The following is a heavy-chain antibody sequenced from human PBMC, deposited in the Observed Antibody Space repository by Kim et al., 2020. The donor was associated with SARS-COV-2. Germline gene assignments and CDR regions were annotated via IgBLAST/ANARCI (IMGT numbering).Heavy chain of an antibody. D-gene: IGHD3-22*01. V-gene: IGHV3-21*01. J-gene: IGHJ4*02. CDR2: ISSSNNYI. CDR3: ARDLDYLTLGSSGYVD. CDR1: AFTFSSYT. Sequence: GGSLRLSCAASAFTFSSYTMNWVRQAPGKGLEWVSSISSSNNYIYYADSVKGRFTISRDNAKNSLYLQMNSLRAEDTAVYYCARDLDYLTLGSSGYVDWGQGTLVTVSS.